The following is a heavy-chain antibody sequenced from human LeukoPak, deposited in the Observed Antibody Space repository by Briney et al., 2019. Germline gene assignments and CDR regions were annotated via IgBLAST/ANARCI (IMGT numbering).Heavy chain of an antibody. CDR1: DGSINSYY. CDR2: IYYNGNT. CDR3: ARGAVVRDYHIGYYGMDV. Sequence: PSETLSLTCSVSDGSINSYYWNWIRRPPGKGLEWIGYIYYNGNTNYSPSLKSRVTISVDTSKNQFSLKLSSVTAADTAVYYCARGAVVRDYHIGYYGMDVWGQGTTVTVSS. D-gene: IGHD4-23*01. J-gene: IGHJ6*02. V-gene: IGHV4-59*01.